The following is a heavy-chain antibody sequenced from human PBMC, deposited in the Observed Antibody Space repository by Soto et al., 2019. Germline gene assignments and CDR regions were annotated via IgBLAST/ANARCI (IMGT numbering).Heavy chain of an antibody. Sequence: QVQLVQSGAEVKKPGSSVKVSCKASGGTFSSYAISWVRQAPGQGLEWMGGIIPIFGTANYAQKFQGRVTITADESTSTAYMELSSLRSEDTAVYYCARESGDRGYCSGGSCYPPGYYYYGMDVWGQGTTVTVSS. CDR3: ARESGDRGYCSGGSCYPPGYYYYGMDV. V-gene: IGHV1-69*01. CDR1: GGTFSSYA. J-gene: IGHJ6*02. D-gene: IGHD2-15*01. CDR2: IIPIFGTA.